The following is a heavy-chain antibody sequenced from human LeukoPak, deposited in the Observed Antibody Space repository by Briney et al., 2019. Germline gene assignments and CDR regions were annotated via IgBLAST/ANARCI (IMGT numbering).Heavy chain of an antibody. CDR2: INHSGST. J-gene: IGHJ4*02. D-gene: IGHD3-22*01. CDR3: ARVAEGYHYDSSGYYRSFDY. CDR1: GGSFSGYY. V-gene: IGHV4-34*01. Sequence: ASETLSLTCAVYGGSFSGYYWSWIRQPPGKGLEWIGEINHSGSTNYNPSLKSRITISVDTSKNQFSLKLSSVTAADTAVYYCARVAEGYHYDSSGYYRSFDYWGQGTLVTVSS.